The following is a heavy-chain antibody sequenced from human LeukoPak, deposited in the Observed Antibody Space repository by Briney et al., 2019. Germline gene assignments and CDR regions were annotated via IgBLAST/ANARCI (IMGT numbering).Heavy chain of an antibody. CDR2: ISGSGGST. CDR1: GFTVSSNY. J-gene: IGHJ4*02. Sequence: GGSLRLSCAASGFTVSSNYMSWVRQAPGKGLEWVSAISGSGGSTYYADSVKGRFTISRDNSKNTLYLQMNSLRAEDTAVYYCARNTVVTRFDYWGQGTLVTVSS. D-gene: IGHD4-23*01. V-gene: IGHV3-23*01. CDR3: ARNTVVTRFDY.